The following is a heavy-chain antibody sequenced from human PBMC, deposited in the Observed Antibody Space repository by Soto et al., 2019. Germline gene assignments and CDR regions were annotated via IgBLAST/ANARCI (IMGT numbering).Heavy chain of an antibody. CDR1: GGTFSRYS. J-gene: IGHJ6*02. Sequence: QVQLVQSGAEVKKPGSSVKVSCKASGGTFSRYSITWVRQAPGHGLEWIGRIIPIFGIASYAQKVQGRVTNTAYESTSTAYMELSSLRSDDTAVYYWAGEDRDRETGLVPAAIDGMDVWGQGTTVTVSS. V-gene: IGHV1-69*08. D-gene: IGHD2-2*01. CDR3: AGEDRDRETGLVPAAIDGMDV. CDR2: IIPIFGIA.